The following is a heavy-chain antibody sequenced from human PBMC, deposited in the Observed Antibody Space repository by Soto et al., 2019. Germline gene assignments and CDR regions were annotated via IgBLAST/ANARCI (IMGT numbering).Heavy chain of an antibody. J-gene: IGHJ4*02. CDR3: ARVPPWGNSAGDYYIQHYDS. D-gene: IGHD3-10*01. CDR1: GFTFTSYA. Sequence: DSVKVSCKTSGFTFTSYAIHWLRQAPGQRPQWMGWINGGSGNTKYSQDFQGRVTFTRDTFATTAYLELSSLRSEDTAVYYCARVPPWGNSAGDYYIQHYDSWGQGTPVTVSS. V-gene: IGHV1-3*01. CDR2: INGGSGNT.